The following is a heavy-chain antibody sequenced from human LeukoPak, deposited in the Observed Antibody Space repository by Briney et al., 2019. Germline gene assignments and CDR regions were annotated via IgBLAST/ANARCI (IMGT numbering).Heavy chain of an antibody. D-gene: IGHD6-13*01. Sequence: GASVKVSCKASGGTFISYAISWVRQAPGQGLEWMGGIIPILGTANYAQKFQGRVTITADESTSTAYMELSSLRSEDTAVYYCARPSPHIAATDAFDIWGQGTMVTVSS. CDR1: GGTFISYA. V-gene: IGHV1-69*13. CDR3: ARPSPHIAATDAFDI. CDR2: IIPILGTA. J-gene: IGHJ3*02.